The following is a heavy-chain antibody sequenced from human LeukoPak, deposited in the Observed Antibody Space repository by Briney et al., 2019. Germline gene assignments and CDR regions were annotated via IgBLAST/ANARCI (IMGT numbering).Heavy chain of an antibody. CDR1: GFTFSSYW. D-gene: IGHD2-2*03. Sequence: PGGSLRLSCAASGFTFSSYWMSWVRQAPGKGLEWVATIKQDGSEKYYVDSVKGRFTISRDNAKSSLYLQMNALRAEDTAVYFCASPPLGYCGSTSCRFDYWGQGTLVTVSS. J-gene: IGHJ4*02. CDR3: ASPPLGYCGSTSCRFDY. V-gene: IGHV3-7*01. CDR2: IKQDGSEK.